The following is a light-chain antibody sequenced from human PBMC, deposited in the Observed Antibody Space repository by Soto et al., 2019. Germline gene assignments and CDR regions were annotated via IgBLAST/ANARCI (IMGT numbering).Light chain of an antibody. V-gene: IGKV1-9*01. J-gene: IGKJ5*01. Sequence: HLTQSPSFLSASVGARVPITCRARQGISSFLAWYQQNPGKAPNLLMYAASTLQSGVPSRFSGGESGTEYTLTISSLQPEDSATYYCQQLYIFPLTFGQGTRLEIK. CDR1: QGISSF. CDR2: AAS. CDR3: QQLYIFPLT.